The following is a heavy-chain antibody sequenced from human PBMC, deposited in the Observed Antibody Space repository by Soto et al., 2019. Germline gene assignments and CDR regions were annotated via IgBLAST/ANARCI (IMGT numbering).Heavy chain of an antibody. CDR2: IYYSGST. CDR1: GGSISSSSYY. V-gene: IGHV4-39*01. J-gene: IGHJ4*02. CDR3: ARQQAGGYSYGYYVDY. D-gene: IGHD5-18*01. Sequence: QLQLQESGPGLVKPSETLSLTCTVSGGSISSSSYYWGWIRQPPGKGLEWIGSIYYSGSTYYNPSLKIRVAISVDTSKNQFSLKLSSVTAADTAVYYCARQQAGGYSYGYYVDYWGQGNLVTASS.